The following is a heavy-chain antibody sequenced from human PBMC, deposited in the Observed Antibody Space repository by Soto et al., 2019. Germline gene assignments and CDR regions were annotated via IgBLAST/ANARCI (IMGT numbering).Heavy chain of an antibody. Sequence: QVQLVQSGAEVKKPGASVKVSCKTSGYTFTNHGINWVRQAPGQGLEWMGWINPYNANLHYAQKLQGRVTMTTATSTSTDYMYLSSLTSDDTAVYYCARDRVAGIWGDALDSWGQGTMVTVSS. V-gene: IGHV1-18*04. CDR1: GYTFTNHG. CDR2: INPYNANL. D-gene: IGHD3-16*01. J-gene: IGHJ3*02. CDR3: ARDRVAGIWGDALDS.